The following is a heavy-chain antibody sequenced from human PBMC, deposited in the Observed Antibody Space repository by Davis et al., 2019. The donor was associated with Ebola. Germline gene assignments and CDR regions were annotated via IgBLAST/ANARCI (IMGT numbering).Heavy chain of an antibody. D-gene: IGHD5-18*01. CDR1: GGSISSGGYY. J-gene: IGHJ4*02. CDR3: ARDQDTAMVY. V-gene: IGHV4-31*03. Sequence: LRLSCTVSGGSISSGGYYWSWIRQHPGKGLEWIGYIYYSGSTYYNPSLKSRVTISVDTSKNQFSLKLSSVTAADTAVYYCARDQDTAMVYWGQGTLVTVSS. CDR2: IYYSGST.